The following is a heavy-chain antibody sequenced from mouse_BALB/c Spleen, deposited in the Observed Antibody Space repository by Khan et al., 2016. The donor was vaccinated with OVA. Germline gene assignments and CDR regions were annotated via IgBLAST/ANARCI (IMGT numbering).Heavy chain of an antibody. J-gene: IGHJ3*01. CDR1: GDSITSGY. CDR2: IIYTGYT. V-gene: IGHV3-8*02. CDR3: AISSYRYAFVY. Sequence: EVQLQESGPSLVKPSQSLSLTCSVTGDSITSGYWNWIRNFQGNKLEYMGYIIYTGYTYYNQSIQSRISITRHKSKNQYYLLLNSVTDEDTATYYCAISSYRYAFVYWGQGTLVTVSA. D-gene: IGHD2-12*01.